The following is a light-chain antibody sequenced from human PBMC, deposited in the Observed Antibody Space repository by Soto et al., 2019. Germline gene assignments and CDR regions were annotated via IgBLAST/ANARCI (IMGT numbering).Light chain of an antibody. CDR3: QQYDDVPFT. Sequence: DIQMTQSPSSLSPSVGDRVTITCQASQDIKNYLNWYQQKPGKAPKLLIYDASNLETGVPSRFSGSGSGTQFNFTISSLQPEDIATYYCQQYDDVPFTFGPGNKVDIK. CDR2: DAS. V-gene: IGKV1-33*01. J-gene: IGKJ3*01. CDR1: QDIKNY.